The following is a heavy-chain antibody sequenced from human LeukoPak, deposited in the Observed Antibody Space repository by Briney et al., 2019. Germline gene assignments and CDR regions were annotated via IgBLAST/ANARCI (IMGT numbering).Heavy chain of an antibody. Sequence: GGSLRLSCAASGFTFSNYGMSWVRQAPGKGLEWVGRIKSTTDGGTTDYAAPVKGRFTISRDDSKNTLYLQMSSLKIEDTAVYYCTTDPWHGMDVWGQGTTVTVSS. J-gene: IGHJ6*02. CDR2: IKSTTDGGTT. V-gene: IGHV3-15*01. CDR3: TTDPWHGMDV. CDR1: GFTFSNYG.